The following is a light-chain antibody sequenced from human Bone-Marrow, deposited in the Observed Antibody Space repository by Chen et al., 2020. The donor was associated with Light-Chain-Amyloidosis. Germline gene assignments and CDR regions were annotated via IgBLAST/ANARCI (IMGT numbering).Light chain of an antibody. CDR2: RAT. CDR3: QSADSSCTYEVI. J-gene: IGLJ2*01. V-gene: IGLV3-25*03. CDR1: DLPTKY. Sequence: SYELTQPPSVSVSPGQTARITCSGDDLPTKYAYWYQQKPGQAPVLVIHRATERPSGISERFSGSSSGTTATLTIIGGQAEDEADYHCQSADSSCTYEVIFGGGTKLTVL.